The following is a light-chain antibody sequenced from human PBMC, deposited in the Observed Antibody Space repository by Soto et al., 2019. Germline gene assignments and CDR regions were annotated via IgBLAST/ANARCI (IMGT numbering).Light chain of an antibody. V-gene: IGKV1-39*01. CDR1: QDVVNY. CDR2: AAS. CDR3: QQTRTTAYT. J-gene: IGKJ2*01. Sequence: DIDMTQAPSSLSASVGDRVTITCRAGQDVVNYLNWYQQKPGKAPRLLIYAASSLQSGVPSRFSGSGSGTTFTLTITDLQPEDVAPYYCQQTRTTAYTFAQGTKVEIK.